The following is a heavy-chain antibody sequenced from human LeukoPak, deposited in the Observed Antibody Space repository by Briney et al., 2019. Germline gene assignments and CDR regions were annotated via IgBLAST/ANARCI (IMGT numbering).Heavy chain of an antibody. D-gene: IGHD4-17*01. Sequence: GGPLRLSCAASGFTGSSNYMSWVRHAPGKVLELVSAISGSGGSTYYADSVKGRFTISRDNSKNTLYLQLNSLRAEDTAVYYCAKVGLTYGDLYYFDYWGQGTLVTVSS. CDR3: AKVGLTYGDLYYFDY. V-gene: IGHV3-23*01. J-gene: IGHJ4*02. CDR1: GFTGSSNY. CDR2: ISGSGGST.